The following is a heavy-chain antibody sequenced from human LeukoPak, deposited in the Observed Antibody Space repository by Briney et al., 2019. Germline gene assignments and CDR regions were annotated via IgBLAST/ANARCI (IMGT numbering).Heavy chain of an antibody. CDR3: ASLYSGSSRTPFDY. Sequence: PSETLSLTCAVSGYSISSGYYWGWIRQPPGKGLEWIGSIYHSGSTYYNPSLKSRVTISVDTSKNQFSLKLSSVTAADTAVYYCASLYSGSSRTPFDYWGQGTLVTVSS. V-gene: IGHV4-38-2*01. D-gene: IGHD6-13*01. J-gene: IGHJ4*02. CDR2: IYHSGST. CDR1: GYSISSGYY.